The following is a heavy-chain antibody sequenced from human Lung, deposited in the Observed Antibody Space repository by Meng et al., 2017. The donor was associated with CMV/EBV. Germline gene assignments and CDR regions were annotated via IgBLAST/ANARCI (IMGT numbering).Heavy chain of an antibody. CDR3: ARGSPITGARTPYYY. D-gene: IGHD1-20*01. CDR2: IIPIFGTA. CDR1: GGTFSSYA. Sequence: SVXVSXKASGGTFSSYAISWVRQAPGQGLEWMGGIIPIFGTANYAQKFQGRVTITTDESTSTAYMELSSLRSEDTAVYYCARGSPITGARTPYYYWGQGXLVTVSS. J-gene: IGHJ4*02. V-gene: IGHV1-69*05.